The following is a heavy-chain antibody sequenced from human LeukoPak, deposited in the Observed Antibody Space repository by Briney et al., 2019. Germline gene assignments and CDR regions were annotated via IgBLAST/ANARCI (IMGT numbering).Heavy chain of an antibody. CDR1: GFTFSSYS. D-gene: IGHD4-17*01. CDR2: ISSSSSYI. Sequence: PGGSLRLSCAASGFTFSSYSMNWVRQAPGKGLEWVSSISSSSSYIYYAGSVKGRFTISRDNAKNSLYLQMNSLRAEDTAVYYCARDLLSLNGDYSVDWGQGTLVTVSS. CDR3: ARDLLSLNGDYSVD. J-gene: IGHJ4*02. V-gene: IGHV3-21*01.